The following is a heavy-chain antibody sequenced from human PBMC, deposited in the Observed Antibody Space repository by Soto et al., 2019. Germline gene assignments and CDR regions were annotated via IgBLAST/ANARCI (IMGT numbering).Heavy chain of an antibody. J-gene: IGHJ5*02. D-gene: IGHD2-2*02. CDR2: MNPNSGNT. V-gene: IGHV1-8*01. Sequence: QVQLVQSGAEVKKPGASVKVSCKASGYTFTSYDINWVRQATGQGLEWMGWMNPNSGNTGYAQKFQGRVTMTRNTSISTAYMELSSLRSEDTAVYYCARGGQRYCSSTSCYTFWFDPWGQGTLVTVSS. CDR3: ARGGQRYCSSTSCYTFWFDP. CDR1: GYTFTSYD.